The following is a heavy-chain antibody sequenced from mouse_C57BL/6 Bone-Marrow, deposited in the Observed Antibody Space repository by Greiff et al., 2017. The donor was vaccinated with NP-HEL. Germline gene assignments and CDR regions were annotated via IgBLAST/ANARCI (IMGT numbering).Heavy chain of an antibody. CDR3: ANNYYGSSYAMDY. D-gene: IGHD1-1*01. CDR1: GYAFSSSW. J-gene: IGHJ4*01. V-gene: IGHV1-82*01. CDR2: IYPGDGDT. Sequence: QVQLKESGPELVKPGASVKISCKASGYAFSSSWMNWVKQRPGKGLEWIGRIYPGDGDTNYNGKFKGKATLTADKSSSTAYMQLSSLTSEDSAVYFCANNYYGSSYAMDYWGQGTSVTVSS.